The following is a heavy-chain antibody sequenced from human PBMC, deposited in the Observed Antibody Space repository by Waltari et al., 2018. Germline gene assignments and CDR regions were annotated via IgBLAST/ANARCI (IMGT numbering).Heavy chain of an antibody. J-gene: IGHJ4*02. CDR3: ARDRRGYFDY. D-gene: IGHD3-16*01. CDR1: GFTFSGYS. CDR2: ISGDSRFI. Sequence: EVQLVESGGGLVKPGGSLRFSCEASGFTFSGYSMNWVRQAPGKGLEWVSSISGDSRFIYYADSVNGRFTISSDDAKNSLYLQMNSLRVEDTAVYYCARDRRGYFDYWGPGTLVSVSS. V-gene: IGHV3-21*01.